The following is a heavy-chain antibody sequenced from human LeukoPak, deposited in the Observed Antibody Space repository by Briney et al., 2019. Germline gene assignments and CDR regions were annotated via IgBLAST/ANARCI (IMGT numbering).Heavy chain of an antibody. D-gene: IGHD3-22*01. CDR1: GFTFSSYS. V-gene: IGHV3-21*01. CDR3: ARVTAYYYDSSGYFDQ. Sequence: PGGSLRLSCAASGFTFSSYSMNWVRQAPGKGLEWVSSISNSSSYIYYADSVKGRFTISRDNAKNSLYLQMNSMRAEDTAVYYCARVTAYYYDSSGYFDQWGQGTLVTVSS. J-gene: IGHJ4*02. CDR2: ISNSSSYI.